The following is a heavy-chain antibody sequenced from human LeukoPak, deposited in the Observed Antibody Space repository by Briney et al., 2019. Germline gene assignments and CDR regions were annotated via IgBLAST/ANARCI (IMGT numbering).Heavy chain of an antibody. D-gene: IGHD6-19*01. CDR3: ARDPSSGWSNYYYYYMDV. J-gene: IGHJ6*03. Sequence: PSETLSLTCTVSGGSISSYYWSWIRQPAGKGLEWIGRIYTSGSTNYNPSLKSRVTISVDKSENQFSLKLSSVTAADTAVYYCARDPSSGWSNYYYYYMDVWGKGTTVTVSS. CDR2: IYTSGST. CDR1: GGSISSYY. V-gene: IGHV4-4*07.